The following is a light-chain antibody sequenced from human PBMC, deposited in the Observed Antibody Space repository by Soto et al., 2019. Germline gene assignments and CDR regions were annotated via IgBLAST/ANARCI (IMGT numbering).Light chain of an antibody. CDR3: QQYSTYPWT. V-gene: IGKV1-5*03. Sequence: DIQMTQSPSTLSASVGDRVTITCRASQSISSWLAWYQQEPGTAPKLLISTASSLESGVPSRFSGSGSGTEFALTISSLQPDDFATYYCQQYSTYPWTFGQGTKVDIK. CDR2: TAS. J-gene: IGKJ1*01. CDR1: QSISSW.